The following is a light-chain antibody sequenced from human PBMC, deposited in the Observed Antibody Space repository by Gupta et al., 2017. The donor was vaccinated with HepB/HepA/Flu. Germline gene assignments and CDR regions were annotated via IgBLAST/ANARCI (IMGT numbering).Light chain of an antibody. Sequence: DLHLTQSPSFLSASVGDRVTITCRVSQGISSYLGWYQQKPGKAPKFLIYAASTLQSGVPSRFSGSGSGTEFTLTINSLQPEDFATYYCQQLNTYPLNFGGGTKVEIK. CDR2: AAS. CDR1: QGISSY. CDR3: QQLNTYPLN. V-gene: IGKV1-9*01. J-gene: IGKJ4*01.